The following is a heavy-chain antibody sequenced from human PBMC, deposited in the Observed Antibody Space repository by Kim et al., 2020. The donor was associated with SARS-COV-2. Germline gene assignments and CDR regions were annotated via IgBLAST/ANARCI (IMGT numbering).Heavy chain of an antibody. CDR2: ISSNGGST. D-gene: IGHD3-9*01. V-gene: IGHV3-64D*09. J-gene: IGHJ4*02. CDR1: GFTFSSYA. CDR3: VKAYDILTGYYYY. Sequence: GGSLRLSCSASGFTFSSYAMHWVRQAPGKGLEYVSAISSNGGSTYYADSVKGRFTISRDNSKNTLYLQMSSLRAEDTAVYYCVKAYDILTGYYYYWGQGTLVTVSS.